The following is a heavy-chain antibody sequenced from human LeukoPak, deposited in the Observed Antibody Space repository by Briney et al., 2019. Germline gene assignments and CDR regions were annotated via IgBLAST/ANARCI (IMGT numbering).Heavy chain of an antibody. Sequence: PSETLSLTCTVSGGSISSYYLSWIRQPPGKGLEWIGYIYYSGSTNYNPSLKSRVTISVDTSKNQFSLKLSSVTAANTAVYYCARTVEIDYYYGMDVWGQGTTVSVSS. CDR3: ARTVEIDYYYGMDV. J-gene: IGHJ6*02. D-gene: IGHD5-12*01. CDR2: IYYSGST. V-gene: IGHV4-59*01. CDR1: GGSISSYY.